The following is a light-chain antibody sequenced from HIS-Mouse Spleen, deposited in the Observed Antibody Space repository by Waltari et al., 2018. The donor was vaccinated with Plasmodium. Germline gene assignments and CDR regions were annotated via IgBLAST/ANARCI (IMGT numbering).Light chain of an antibody. J-gene: IGLJ1*01. CDR2: DVS. V-gene: IGLV2-11*01. Sequence: QSALTQPRAVSGSPGPSVTISCTGTIRDVGGNHYVTWYQQHPGKAPKLMIYDVSKRPSGVPDRFSGSKSGNTASLTISGLQAEDEADYYCCSYAGSYTYVFGTGTKVTVL. CDR1: IRDVGGNHY. CDR3: CSYAGSYTYV.